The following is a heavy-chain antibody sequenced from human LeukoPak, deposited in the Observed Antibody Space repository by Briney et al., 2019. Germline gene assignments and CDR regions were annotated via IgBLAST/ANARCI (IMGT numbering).Heavy chain of an antibody. Sequence: SETLSLTCGVSGYSISSGYYWGWIRQPPGQGLEWIGSIYQSGRTYYNPSLKSRVTISVDTSKNQFSLKLSSVTAADTAVYYCARPTPYCSGGSCYFDYWGQGTLVTVSS. J-gene: IGHJ4*02. D-gene: IGHD2-15*01. CDR2: IYQSGRT. V-gene: IGHV4-38-2*01. CDR1: GYSISSGYY. CDR3: ARPTPYCSGGSCYFDY.